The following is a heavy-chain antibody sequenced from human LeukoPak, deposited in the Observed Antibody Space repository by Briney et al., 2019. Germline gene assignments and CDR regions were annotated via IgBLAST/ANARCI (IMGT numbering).Heavy chain of an antibody. CDR1: GYTFTTYG. Sequence: GASVKVSCKASGYTFTTYGISWVRQAPGQGLEWMGWISAYNGNTNYAQKLQGRVTMTTDTSTSTAYMELRSLRSDDTAVYYCARAKYDSSGYYWFDPSGQGTLVTVSS. D-gene: IGHD3-22*01. V-gene: IGHV1-18*01. J-gene: IGHJ5*02. CDR3: ARAKYDSSGYYWFDP. CDR2: ISAYNGNT.